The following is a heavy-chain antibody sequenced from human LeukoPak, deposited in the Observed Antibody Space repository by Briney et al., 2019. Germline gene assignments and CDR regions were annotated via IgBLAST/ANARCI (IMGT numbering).Heavy chain of an antibody. CDR2: IYYGGSP. Sequence: PPETLSLTCTVSGGYISSYYWSWILQPPGKGLEWIGYIYYGGSPKYNPSLKSRVTISLDTSKSQFSLNLTSVTAADTAMYYCARGAILTGTSLWGKGTTVTISS. V-gene: IGHV4-59*01. D-gene: IGHD3-9*01. CDR1: GGYISSYY. J-gene: IGHJ6*04. CDR3: ARGAILTGTSL.